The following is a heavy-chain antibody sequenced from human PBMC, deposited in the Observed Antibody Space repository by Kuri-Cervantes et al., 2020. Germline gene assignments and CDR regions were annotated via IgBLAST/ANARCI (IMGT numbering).Heavy chain of an antibody. D-gene: IGHD3-10*01. CDR3: ARDSGYYYGSGSQLYYYYGMNV. J-gene: IGHJ6*02. CDR1: GFTFSSYG. CDR2: MWYDGSNK. V-gene: IGHV3-33*01. Sequence: GESLKISCAASGFTFSSYGMHWVRQAPGKGLEWVAVMWYDGSNKYYADSVKGRFTISRDNSKNTLYLQMNSLRAEDTAVYYCARDSGYYYGSGSQLYYYYGMNVWGQGTTVTVSS.